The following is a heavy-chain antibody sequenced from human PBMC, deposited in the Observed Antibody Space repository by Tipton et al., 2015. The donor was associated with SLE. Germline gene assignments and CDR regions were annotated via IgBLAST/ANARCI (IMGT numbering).Heavy chain of an antibody. D-gene: IGHD1-26*01. J-gene: IGHJ4*02. V-gene: IGHV4-39*07. CDR2: IYYSGST. CDR3: ARCRPSGSYCFDY. Sequence: GLVKPSETLSLTCTVSGGSISSSSYYWGWIRQPPGKGLEWIGSIYYSGSTYYNPSLKSRVTISVDTSKNQFSLKLSSVTAADTAVYYCARCRPSGSYCFDYWGQGTLVTVSS. CDR1: GGSISSSSYY.